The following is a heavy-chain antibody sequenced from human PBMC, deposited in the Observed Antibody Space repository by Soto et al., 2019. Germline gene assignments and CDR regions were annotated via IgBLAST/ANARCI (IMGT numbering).Heavy chain of an antibody. CDR1: GGTFTMNA. Sequence: QVQLVQSGAEVKKPGSSVKVSCKASGGTFTMNAVNWVRQGPGQGPEWMGGITPLYGTANYAQSFQGRVTITADRSTSTVYMELSGLSEEDTAVYYCARRGRASRAEYSYGMEVWGQGTNVTVSS. CDR2: ITPLYGTA. V-gene: IGHV1-69*06. CDR3: ARRGRASRAEYSYGMEV. D-gene: IGHD2-15*01. J-gene: IGHJ6*01.